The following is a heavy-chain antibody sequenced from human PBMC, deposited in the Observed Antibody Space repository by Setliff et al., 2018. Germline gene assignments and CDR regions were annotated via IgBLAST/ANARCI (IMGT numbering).Heavy chain of an antibody. CDR1: GFTFNTFW. V-gene: IGHV3-7*01. CDR3: ASATGY. Sequence: ETLSLSCAASGFTFNTFWMTWVRQAPGKGLEWVANINPGGSEEYYLDSVKGRFTISRDNAKTSLYLLMNSLRADDTAVYFCASATGYWGQGILVTVSS. CDR2: INPGGSEE. J-gene: IGHJ4*02.